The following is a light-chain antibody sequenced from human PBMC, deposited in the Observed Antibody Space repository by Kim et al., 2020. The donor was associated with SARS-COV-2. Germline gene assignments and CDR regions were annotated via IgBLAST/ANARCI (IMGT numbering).Light chain of an antibody. Sequence: ASVKLTWPLNRGHSSYAIAWHQQQPEKGPRYLMKVNSDGSHSKGDGIPDRFSGSSSGAERCLTISSLQSEDEADYYCQTWGTGIRVFGGGTKVTVL. V-gene: IGLV4-69*01. CDR1: RGHSSYA. CDR3: QTWGTGIRV. J-gene: IGLJ3*02. CDR2: VNSDGSH.